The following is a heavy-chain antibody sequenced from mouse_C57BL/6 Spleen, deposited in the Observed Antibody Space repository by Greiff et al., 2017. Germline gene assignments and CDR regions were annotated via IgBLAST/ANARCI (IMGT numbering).Heavy chain of an antibody. CDR2: IHPNSGST. D-gene: IGHD1-1*01. J-gene: IGHJ4*01. V-gene: IGHV1-64*01. CDR3: ARPGGSSYFYAMDY. CDR1: GYTFTSYW. Sequence: QVQLQQPGAELVKPGASVKLSCKASGYTFTSYWMHWVKQRPGQGLEWIGMIHPNSGSTNYNEKFKSKATLTVDKSSSTAYMQLSSLTSEDSAVYYCARPGGSSYFYAMDYWGQGTSVTVSS.